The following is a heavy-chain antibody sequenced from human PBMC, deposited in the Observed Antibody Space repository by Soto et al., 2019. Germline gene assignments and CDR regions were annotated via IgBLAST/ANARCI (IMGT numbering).Heavy chain of an antibody. CDR1: GFSLSTSGVG. V-gene: IGHV2-5*02. CDR2: IYWDDDK. Sequence: QITLKESGPTLVKPTQTLTLTCTFSGFSLSTSGVGVGWIRQPPGKALEWLALIYWDDDKRYSPSLKSRLTTPKDTPKTRVVLKMTNMDPVHTPKYSCPPKAAAGNWFPPGGRGTLFPVP. J-gene: IGHJ5*02. D-gene: IGHD6-25*01. CDR3: PPKAAAGNWFPP.